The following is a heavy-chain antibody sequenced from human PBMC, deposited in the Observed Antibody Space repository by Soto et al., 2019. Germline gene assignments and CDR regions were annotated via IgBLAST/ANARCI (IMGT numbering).Heavy chain of an antibody. CDR3: ASLRDGYNFAY. CDR1: GCSISSSNW. J-gene: IGHJ4*02. Sequence: PSETLSLTCAVSGCSISSSNWWSWVRQPPGKGLEWIGEIYHSGSTNYNPSLKSRVTISVDKSKDQFSLKLSSVTAADTAVYYCASLRDGYNFAYWGQGTLVTVSS. CDR2: IYHSGST. V-gene: IGHV4-4*02. D-gene: IGHD5-12*01.